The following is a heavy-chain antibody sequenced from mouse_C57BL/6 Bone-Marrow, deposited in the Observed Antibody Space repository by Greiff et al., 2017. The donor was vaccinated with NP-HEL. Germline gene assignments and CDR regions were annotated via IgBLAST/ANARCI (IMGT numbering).Heavy chain of an antibody. CDR1: GYTFTSHW. J-gene: IGHJ4*01. Sequence: QVQLQQSGPELVRPGASVKISCKAPGYTFTSHWMQWVRQRPGQGLEWIGEIFPGSGSTYYNEQFKGKAKLTVDTSSSTAYMQLSSLTSEDSAVYCCARIGILSYAMDYWGQGTSVTVSS. CDR3: ARIGILSYAMDY. CDR2: IFPGSGST. V-gene: IGHV1-56*01.